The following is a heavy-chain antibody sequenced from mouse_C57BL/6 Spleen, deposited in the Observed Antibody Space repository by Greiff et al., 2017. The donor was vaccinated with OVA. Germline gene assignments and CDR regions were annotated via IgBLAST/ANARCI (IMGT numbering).Heavy chain of an antibody. CDR3: ARRLITTVVDYYAMDY. V-gene: IGHV5-15*01. CDR2: ISNLAYSI. J-gene: IGHJ4*01. Sequence: EVKLVESGGGLVQPGGSLKLSCAASGFTFSDYGMAWFRQAPRKGPEWVAFISNLAYSIYYADTVTGRFTISSENATHTLYLEMSSLRSEETAMYYCARRLITTVVDYYAMDYWGQGTSVTVSS. D-gene: IGHD1-1*01. CDR1: GFTFSDYG.